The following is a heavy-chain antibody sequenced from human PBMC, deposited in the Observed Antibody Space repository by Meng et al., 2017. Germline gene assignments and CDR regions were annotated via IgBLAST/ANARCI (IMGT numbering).Heavy chain of an antibody. J-gene: IGHJ5*02. CDR1: GGTFSSYA. V-gene: IGHV1-69*01. CDR2: IIPIFGTA. CDR3: ARASAVAGTWWFDP. Sequence: VRVLQAGAEVKKPGSSVKFSCTASGGTFSSYAISWVRQAPGQGLEWMGGIIPIFGTANYAQKFQGRVTITADESTSTAYMELSSLRSEDTAVYYCARASAVAGTWWFDPWGQGTLVTVSS. D-gene: IGHD6-19*01.